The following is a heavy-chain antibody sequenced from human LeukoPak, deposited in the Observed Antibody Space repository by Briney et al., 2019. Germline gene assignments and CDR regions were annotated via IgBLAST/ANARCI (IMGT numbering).Heavy chain of an antibody. CDR1: GGTFSSYA. D-gene: IGHD5-18*01. CDR3: ARDRASTAMAYFDY. J-gene: IGHJ4*02. CDR2: IIPIFGTA. Sequence: SVKVSCKASGGTFSSYAISWVRQAPGQGLEWMGRIIPIFGTANYAQKFQGRVTITTDESTSTAYMELSSLRSEDTAVYYCARDRASTAMAYFDYWRQGTLVTVSS. V-gene: IGHV1-69*05.